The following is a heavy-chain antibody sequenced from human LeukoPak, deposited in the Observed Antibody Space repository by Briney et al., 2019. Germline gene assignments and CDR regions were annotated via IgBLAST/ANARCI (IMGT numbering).Heavy chain of an antibody. CDR2: MYYSGST. D-gene: IGHD3-22*01. J-gene: IGHJ1*01. CDR3: ARGDSSGPTRAEYFQH. Sequence: SETLSLTCTVSGASVSSFYWSWIRQPPGKGLEWIGYMYYSGSTNYNPSLKSRVTISVDTSKNQFSLKLSSVTAADTAVYYCARGDSSGPTRAEYFQHWGQGTLVTVSS. V-gene: IGHV4-59*02. CDR1: GASVSSFY.